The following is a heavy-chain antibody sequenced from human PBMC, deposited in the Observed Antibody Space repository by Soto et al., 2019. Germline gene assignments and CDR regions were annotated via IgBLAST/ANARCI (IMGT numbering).Heavy chain of an antibody. CDR1: GFTFSNYG. J-gene: IGHJ6*02. CDR2: ISGSGDST. Sequence: GGSLRLSCAASGFTFSNYGMTWVRQAPGKGLEWVSVISGSGDSTYYADSMKGRFTISRDNSKNTLFLQMNSLRAEDTALYYCARAQRGYFNLGMDVWGQGTTVTVSS. D-gene: IGHD5-18*01. V-gene: IGHV3-23*01. CDR3: ARAQRGYFNLGMDV.